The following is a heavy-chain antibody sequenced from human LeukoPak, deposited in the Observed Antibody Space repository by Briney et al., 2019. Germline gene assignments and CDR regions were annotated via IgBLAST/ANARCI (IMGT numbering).Heavy chain of an antibody. D-gene: IGHD6-6*01. CDR3: ARKGSSSCFDY. J-gene: IGHJ4*02. CDR2: IIPILGIA. CDR1: GYTFTSYG. Sequence: GASVKVSCKASGYTFTSYGISWVRQAPGQGLEWMGRIIPILGIANYAQKFQGRVTITADKSTSTAYMELSSLRSEDTAVYYCARKGSSSCFDYWGQGTLVTVSS. V-gene: IGHV1-69*04.